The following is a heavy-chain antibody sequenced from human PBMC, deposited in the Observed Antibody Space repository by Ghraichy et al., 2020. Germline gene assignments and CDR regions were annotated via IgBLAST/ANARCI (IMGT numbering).Heavy chain of an antibody. V-gene: IGHV3-23*01. CDR2: ITGGGST. Sequence: GGSLRLSCAASGFTFSSYAMSWVRQAPGKGLEWVSTITGGGSTIYADSVKGRFTISRDNSENTLFVQMHSLRAEDTARYYCARSRIEALGTGAFDICGQGTMVTVSS. D-gene: IGHD6-6*01. CDR3: ARSRIEALGTGAFDI. J-gene: IGHJ3*02. CDR1: GFTFSSYA.